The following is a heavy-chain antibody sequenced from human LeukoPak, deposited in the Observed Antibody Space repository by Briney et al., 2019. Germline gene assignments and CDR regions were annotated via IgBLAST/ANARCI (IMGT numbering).Heavy chain of an antibody. Sequence: KPSETLSLTCTVSGGSISNYYWNWIRQSPGKGLEWIGYIYYSGRTNYNPSLESRVTISIDTSKNQFSLRLSSVTAADTAVYYCARDFYYYDSVGHYYGFFQHWGQGTLVIVSS. CDR3: ARDFYYYDSVGHYYGFFQH. V-gene: IGHV4-59*01. J-gene: IGHJ1*01. CDR1: GGSISNYY. CDR2: IYYSGRT. D-gene: IGHD3-22*01.